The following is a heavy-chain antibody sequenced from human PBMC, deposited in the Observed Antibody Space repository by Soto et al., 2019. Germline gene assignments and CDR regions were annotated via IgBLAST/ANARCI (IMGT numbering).Heavy chain of an antibody. D-gene: IGHD3-10*01. CDR3: ARDPRPLLLWFGGLNYYMDV. V-gene: IGHV3-33*01. CDR2: IWYDGSNK. Sequence: GGSLRLSCAASGFTFSSYGMHWVRQAPGKGLEWVAVIWYDGSNKYYADSVKGRFTISRDNSKNTLYLQMNSLRAEDTAVYYCARDPRPLLLWFGGLNYYMDVWGKGTTVTVSS. J-gene: IGHJ6*03. CDR1: GFTFSSYG.